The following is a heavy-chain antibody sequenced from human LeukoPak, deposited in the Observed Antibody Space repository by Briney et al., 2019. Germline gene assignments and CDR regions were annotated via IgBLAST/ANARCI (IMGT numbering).Heavy chain of an antibody. CDR1: GGSISSYY. Sequence: PSETLSLTCTVSGGSISSYYWSWIRQSPGKGLEWIGEINHSGSTNYNPSLKSRLTISVDTSKNQLSLKLSSVTAADTAVYYCARGPIAAAGDGNWFDPWGQGTLVTVSS. CDR3: ARGPIAAAGDGNWFDP. J-gene: IGHJ5*02. V-gene: IGHV4-34*01. D-gene: IGHD6-13*01. CDR2: INHSGST.